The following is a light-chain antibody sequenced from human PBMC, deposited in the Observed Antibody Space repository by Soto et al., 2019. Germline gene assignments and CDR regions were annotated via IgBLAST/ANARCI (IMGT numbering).Light chain of an antibody. V-gene: IGKV1-5*03. CDR3: QQSFT. CDR1: QSISSW. J-gene: IGKJ3*01. CDR2: KAS. Sequence: IQMTQSPSTLSASVGDRVTITCRASQSISSWLAWYQQKPGQAPKLLIYKASSLDSGGPARFSGSGAGTEFTRTISGLRADYFATYYCQQSFTFGPGTKVDIK.